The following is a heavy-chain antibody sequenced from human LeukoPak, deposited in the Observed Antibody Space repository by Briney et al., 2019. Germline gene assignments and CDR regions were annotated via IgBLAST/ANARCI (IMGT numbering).Heavy chain of an antibody. CDR1: GFTFSSYS. CDR3: AREMIVGFDY. J-gene: IGHJ4*02. Sequence: GGSLRLSCAASGFTFSSYSMNWVRQAPGKGLEWVSSISSSSSYIYYADSVKGRFTISRDNAKNSLYLQMNSLRAEDTAMYYCAREMIVGFDYWGQGTLVTVSS. D-gene: IGHD3-22*01. CDR2: ISSSSSYI. V-gene: IGHV3-21*01.